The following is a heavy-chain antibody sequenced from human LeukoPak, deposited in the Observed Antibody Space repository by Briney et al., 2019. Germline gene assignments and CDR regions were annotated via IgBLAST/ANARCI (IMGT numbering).Heavy chain of an antibody. V-gene: IGHV1-69*01. CDR2: IIPIFGTA. D-gene: IGHD3-9*01. CDR1: GGTFSSYA. J-gene: IGHJ4*02. CDR3: ARGEAIYDILTCYYPDPFDY. Sequence: SVKVSCKASGGTFSSYAISWVRQAPGQGLEWMGGIIPIFGTANYAQKFQGRVTITADESTSTAYMELSSLRSEDTAVYYCARGEAIYDILTCYYPDPFDYWGQGTLVTVSS.